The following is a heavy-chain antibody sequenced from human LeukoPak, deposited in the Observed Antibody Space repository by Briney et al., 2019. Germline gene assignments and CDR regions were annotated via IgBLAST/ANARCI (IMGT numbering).Heavy chain of an antibody. D-gene: IGHD7-27*01. CDR2: INWNGGST. V-gene: IGHV3-20*01. Sequence: RPGGSLRLSCAASGFTFDDYGMSWVRQAPGKGLEWVSGINWNGGSTGYADSVKGRFTISRDNAKNSLYLQMNSLRAEDTALYHCARGGSGEPLPHFDYWGQGTLVTVSS. J-gene: IGHJ4*02. CDR3: ARGGSGEPLPHFDY. CDR1: GFTFDDYG.